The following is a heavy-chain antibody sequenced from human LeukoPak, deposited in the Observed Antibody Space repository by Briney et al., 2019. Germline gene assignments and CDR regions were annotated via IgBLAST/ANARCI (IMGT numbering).Heavy chain of an antibody. D-gene: IGHD3-3*01. CDR3: ARLGDDFWSGHMDV. CDR2: IYYSGST. J-gene: IGHJ6*03. V-gene: IGHV4-39*01. CDR1: GGSISSSSYY. Sequence: KPSETLSLTCTVSGGSISSSSYYWGWIRQAPGKGLEWVVSIYYSGSTYYNRSLKSRITISVDTSKNQFSLKLSSVTAADTAVYYCARLGDDFWSGHMDVSGKGTTVTVSS.